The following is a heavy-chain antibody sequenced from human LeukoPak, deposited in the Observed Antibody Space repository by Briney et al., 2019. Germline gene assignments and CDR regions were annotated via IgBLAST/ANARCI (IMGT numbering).Heavy chain of an antibody. CDR1: GFTFSSYW. CDR2: IRQDGGEL. J-gene: IGHJ4*02. V-gene: IGHV3-7*03. D-gene: IGHD6-19*01. Sequence: PGGSLRLSCAASGFTFSSYWMSWVRQAPGKGLEWVANIRQDGGELYYLDSVKARLTISRDNAKNSLYLKMNSLTAEDTAVYYCAKDGQWLGRYFDYWGQGTLVTVSS. CDR3: AKDGQWLGRYFDY.